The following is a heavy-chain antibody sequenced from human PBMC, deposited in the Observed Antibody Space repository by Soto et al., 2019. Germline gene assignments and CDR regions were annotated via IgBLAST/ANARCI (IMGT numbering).Heavy chain of an antibody. CDR3: ANVPIWCGGSSCYTEGFDS. Sequence: GGSLRLSCVASGFVFSDYAKSWVRQAPGKGLEWVSAISAGGDTYYADSVKGRFTVARANSKNTLYLQMNSLRAKDTAIYYCANVPIWCGGSSCYTEGFDSWGQGTLVTVSS. V-gene: IGHV3-23*01. CDR2: ISAGGDT. CDR1: GFVFSDYA. J-gene: IGHJ4*02. D-gene: IGHD2-21*01.